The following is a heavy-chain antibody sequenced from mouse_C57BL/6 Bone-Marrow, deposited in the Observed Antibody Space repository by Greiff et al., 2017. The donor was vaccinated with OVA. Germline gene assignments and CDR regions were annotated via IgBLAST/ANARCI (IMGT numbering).Heavy chain of an antibody. CDR1: GYTFTSYG. CDR2: IFPRSGNT. D-gene: IGHD2-10*02. Sequence: VQLVESGAELARPGASVKLSCKASGYTFTSYGISWVKQRTGQGLEWIGEIFPRSGNTYYNEKFKGKATLTADKSSSTAYMELRSLTSEDSAVYFCARRYGNDYYAMDCWGQGTSVTVSS. V-gene: IGHV1-81*01. J-gene: IGHJ4*01. CDR3: ARRYGNDYYAMDC.